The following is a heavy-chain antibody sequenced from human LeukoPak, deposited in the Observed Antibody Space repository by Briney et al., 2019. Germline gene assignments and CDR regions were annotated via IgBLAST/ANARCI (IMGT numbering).Heavy chain of an antibody. D-gene: IGHD2-2*01. V-gene: IGHV3-15*01. CDR1: GFTFSNAW. Sequence: GGSLRLSCAATGFTFSNAWMSSVRQALGKGLEWVGRIKSKTDGGTTDYAAPVKGRFTISRDDSKNTLYLQMNSLKTEDTAVYYCTTERVIVVVPAASSQLNFDYWGQGTLVTVSS. CDR2: IKSKTDGGTT. CDR3: TTERVIVVVPAASSQLNFDY. J-gene: IGHJ4*02.